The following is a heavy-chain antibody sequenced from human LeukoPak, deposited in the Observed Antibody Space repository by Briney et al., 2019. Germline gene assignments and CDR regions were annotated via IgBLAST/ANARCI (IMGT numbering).Heavy chain of an antibody. Sequence: SSVQVSCKACGCTFSSYPLSWVGQAPGQGLEWMGRIIPILGIANYAQKFQGRVTITADKSTSTAYMELSSLRSEDTAVYYCAREATDTAMVFFNWGQGILVTVSS. CDR3: AREATDTAMVFFN. CDR1: GCTFSSYP. CDR2: IIPILGIA. D-gene: IGHD5-18*01. V-gene: IGHV1-69*04. J-gene: IGHJ4*02.